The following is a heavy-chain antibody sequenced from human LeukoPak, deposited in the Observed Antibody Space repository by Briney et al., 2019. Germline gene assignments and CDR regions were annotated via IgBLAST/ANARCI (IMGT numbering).Heavy chain of an antibody. J-gene: IGHJ5*02. CDR1: GYTFTSYG. CDR2: ISVDNGNT. CDR3: ARDGPDVLAFLEWSPEGWFDP. V-gene: IGHV1-18*01. Sequence: GASVNVSCKASGYTFTSYGISWVRQAPGQGLEWMGWISVDNGNTNYAQKLQGRVTMTTDTSTSTAYMELRSLRSDDTAVYYCARDGPDVLAFLEWSPEGWFDPWGQGTLVTVSS. D-gene: IGHD3-3*02.